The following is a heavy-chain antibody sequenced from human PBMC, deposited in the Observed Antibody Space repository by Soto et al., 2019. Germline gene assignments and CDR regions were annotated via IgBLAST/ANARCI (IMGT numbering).Heavy chain of an antibody. Sequence: ASVKVSCKVFGHTLTELSMHWVRQAPGKGLEWMGGFDPEDGETIYAQKFQGRVTMTEDTSTDTAYMELSSLRSEDTAVYYCATGRGVIGYYYYMEVWGKGTTVTVSS. CDR3: ATGRGVIGYYYYMEV. V-gene: IGHV1-24*01. J-gene: IGHJ6*03. D-gene: IGHD3-10*01. CDR2: FDPEDGET. CDR1: GHTLTELS.